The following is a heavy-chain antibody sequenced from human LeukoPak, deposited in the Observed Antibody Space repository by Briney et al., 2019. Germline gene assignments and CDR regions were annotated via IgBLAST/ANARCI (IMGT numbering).Heavy chain of an antibody. CDR2: MNPNSGNT. D-gene: IGHD6-13*01. V-gene: IGHV1-8*03. CDR3: ARGYSSSWYEFGGNWFDP. J-gene: IGHJ5*02. Sequence: ASVKVSCKASGYTFTSYDINWVRQATGQGLEWMGWMNPNSGNTGYAQKFQGRVTITRNTSISTAYMELSSLRSEDTAVYYCARGYSSSWYEFGGNWFDPWGQGTLVTVSS. CDR1: GYTFTSYD.